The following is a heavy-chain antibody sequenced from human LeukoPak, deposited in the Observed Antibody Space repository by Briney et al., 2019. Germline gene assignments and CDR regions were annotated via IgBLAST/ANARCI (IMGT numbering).Heavy chain of an antibody. J-gene: IGHJ4*02. CDR1: GYTFTRYD. Sequence: ASVKVSCKASGYTFTRYDINWVRQATGQGLDGMGWMNPNSGDTGYAQKFQGRVTMTRNTSISTAYMELSSLRSEDTAVYYCARVSSGWRGNYFDYWGQGTPVTVSS. CDR2: MNPNSGDT. D-gene: IGHD6-19*01. CDR3: ARVSSGWRGNYFDY. V-gene: IGHV1-8*02.